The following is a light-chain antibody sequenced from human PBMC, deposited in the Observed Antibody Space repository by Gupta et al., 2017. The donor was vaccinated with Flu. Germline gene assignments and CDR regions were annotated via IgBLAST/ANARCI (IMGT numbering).Light chain of an antibody. J-gene: IGKJ2*01. Sequence: DIQMTQSPSSLSASVGDRVTITCRASQSITSYLNWYQQRPGKAPKLLIYAATNLQSGVPSRFSGSGSGTDFTLTISSLQPEDFATYYCQQSYSSPLYTFGQGTKLEI. V-gene: IGKV1-39*01. CDR3: QQSYSSPLYT. CDR2: AAT. CDR1: QSITSY.